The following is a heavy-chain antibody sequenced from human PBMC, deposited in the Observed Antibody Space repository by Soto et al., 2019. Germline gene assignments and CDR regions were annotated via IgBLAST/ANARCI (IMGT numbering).Heavy chain of an antibody. CDR2: INPNSGGT. D-gene: IGHD5-18*01. J-gene: IGHJ6*02. V-gene: IGHV1-2*04. Sequence: GASVKVSCKASGYTFTGYYMHWVRQAPGQGLEWMGWINPNSGGTNYAQKFQGWVTMTRDTSISTAYMELSRLRSDDTAVYYCARGGVTAGPDYYYYGMDVWGQGTTVTVSS. CDR3: ARGGVTAGPDYYYYGMDV. CDR1: GYTFTGYY.